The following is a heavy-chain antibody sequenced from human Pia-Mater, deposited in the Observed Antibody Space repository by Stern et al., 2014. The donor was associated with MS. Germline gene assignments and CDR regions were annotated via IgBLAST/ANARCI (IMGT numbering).Heavy chain of an antibody. Sequence: VQLEESGGGVVQPGRPLRLSCVASGFTLGSCAMHWVRQAPGKGMEWVAGVSYDGSNKYYAASVKGRFTISRDNSQNTLYMQMSSLRPEDTAVYYCAKDRQYLTYFFDHWGQGSLVTVSS. CDR1: GFTLGSCA. D-gene: IGHD2/OR15-2a*01. CDR2: VSYDGSNK. CDR3: AKDRQYLTYFFDH. V-gene: IGHV3-30*18. J-gene: IGHJ5*02.